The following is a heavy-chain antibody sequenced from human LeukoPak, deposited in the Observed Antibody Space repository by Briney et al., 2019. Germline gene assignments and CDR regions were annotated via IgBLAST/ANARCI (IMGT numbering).Heavy chain of an antibody. V-gene: IGHV4-61*01. CDR3: ARDLFGAGRFLPESP. J-gene: IGHJ5*02. CDR1: GASVRSDSYY. D-gene: IGHD3-10*01. Sequence: PSETLSLTCTVSGASVRSDSYYWSWIRQHPGKGLVGLGYIYYSGTTNSNTTPKSRVTMSVDTSKNEVSTKLSSVTTADTAVYYCARDLFGAGRFLPESPWGQGKLVTVSA. CDR2: IYYSGTT.